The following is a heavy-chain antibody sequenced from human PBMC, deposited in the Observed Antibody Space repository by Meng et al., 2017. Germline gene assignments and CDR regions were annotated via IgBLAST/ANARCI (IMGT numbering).Heavy chain of an antibody. CDR3: ARSMVRGVIIYTRTYYFDY. J-gene: IGHJ4*02. V-gene: IGHV4-61*01. D-gene: IGHD3-10*01. CDR2: IYYSGST. CDR1: GGSVSSGSYY. Sequence: HVQVQESGRGLVRPSETLSLTCAVSGGSVSSGSYYWSWIRQPPGKGLEWIGYIYYSGSTNYNPSLKSRVTISVDTSKNQFSLKLSSVTAADTAVYYCARSMVRGVIIYTRTYYFDYWGQGTLVTVSS.